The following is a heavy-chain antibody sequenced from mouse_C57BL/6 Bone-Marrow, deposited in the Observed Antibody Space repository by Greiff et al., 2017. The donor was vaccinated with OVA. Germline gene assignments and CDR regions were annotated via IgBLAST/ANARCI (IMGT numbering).Heavy chain of an antibody. CDR2: ISSGSSTI. V-gene: IGHV5-17*01. D-gene: IGHD1-1*01. Sequence: EVKLMESGGGLVKPGGSLKLSCAASGFTFSDYGMHWVRQAPEKGLEWVAYISSGSSTIYYADTVKGRFTISRDNAKNTLFLQMTSLRSEDTAMYYCARPPFYYGSSYGYFDVWGTGTTVTVSS. CDR1: GFTFSDYG. CDR3: ARPPFYYGSSYGYFDV. J-gene: IGHJ1*03.